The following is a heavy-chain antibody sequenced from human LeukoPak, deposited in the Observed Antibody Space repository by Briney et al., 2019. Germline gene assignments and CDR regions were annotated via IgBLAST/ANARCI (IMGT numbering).Heavy chain of an antibody. Sequence: HPGGSLRLSCAASGFPFSTYWMTWVRQAPGKGLEWVANIKEDGSEKNYVDSVKGRFAISRDNAKNSLFLQMNTLGAEDTAVYYCARPDGAHFDYWGQGTLVTVSS. J-gene: IGHJ4*02. CDR3: ARPDGAHFDY. D-gene: IGHD4-17*01. CDR1: GFPFSTYW. V-gene: IGHV3-7*01. CDR2: IKEDGSEK.